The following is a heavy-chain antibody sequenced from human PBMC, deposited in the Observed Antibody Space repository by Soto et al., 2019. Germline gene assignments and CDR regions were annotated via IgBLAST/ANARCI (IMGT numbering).Heavy chain of an antibody. CDR2: INYSGTT. CDR1: GGTFRGYY. Sequence: SETLSLTCAVYGGTFRGYYWSWIRQPPGKGLEWIGTINYSGTTFYNPSLKSRITRSVATSKHQLSMKWNSMAAADTSLFYCGRQYFDGSGYFIDYWGQGTLVTVSS. D-gene: IGHD3-22*01. J-gene: IGHJ4*02. V-gene: IGHV4-34*01. CDR3: GRQYFDGSGYFIDY.